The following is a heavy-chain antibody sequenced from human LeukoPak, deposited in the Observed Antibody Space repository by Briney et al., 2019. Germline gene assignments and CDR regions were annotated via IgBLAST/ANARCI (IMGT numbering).Heavy chain of an antibody. Sequence: GSLRLSCAASGFTVSSNYMSWVRQAPGKGLEWVSVIYSGGSTYYADSVKGRFTISRDNSKNTLYLQMNSLRAEDTAVYYCARGSLPPFDWSLDYWGQGTLVTVSS. CDR2: IYSGGST. V-gene: IGHV3-66*01. CDR1: GFTVSSNY. CDR3: ARGSLPPFDWSLDY. J-gene: IGHJ4*02. D-gene: IGHD3-9*01.